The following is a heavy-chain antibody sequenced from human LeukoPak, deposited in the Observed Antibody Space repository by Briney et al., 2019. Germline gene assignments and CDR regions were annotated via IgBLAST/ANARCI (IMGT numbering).Heavy chain of an antibody. CDR3: AKGGEDSSSWYVAGY. V-gene: IGHV3-9*01. Sequence: GGSLRLSCAASGFTFDDYAMHWVRQAPGKGLEWVSGISWNSGSIGYADSVKGRFTISRDNAKNSLYLQMNSLRAEDTALYYCAKGGEDSSSWYVAGYWGQGTLVTVSS. D-gene: IGHD6-13*01. CDR1: GFTFDDYA. J-gene: IGHJ4*02. CDR2: ISWNSGSI.